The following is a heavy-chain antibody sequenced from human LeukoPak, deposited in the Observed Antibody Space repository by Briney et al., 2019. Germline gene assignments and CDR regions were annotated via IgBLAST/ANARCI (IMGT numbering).Heavy chain of an antibody. CDR3: ARGRGIWFGELPFDY. D-gene: IGHD3-10*01. J-gene: IGHJ4*02. Sequence: PSETRSLTCTVSGGSISSYYWSWIRQPAGKGLEWIGRIYTSGSTNYNPSLKSRVTMSVDTSKNQFSLKLSSVTAADTAVYYCARGRGIWFGELPFDYWGQGTLVTVSS. CDR1: GGSISSYY. V-gene: IGHV4-4*07. CDR2: IYTSGST.